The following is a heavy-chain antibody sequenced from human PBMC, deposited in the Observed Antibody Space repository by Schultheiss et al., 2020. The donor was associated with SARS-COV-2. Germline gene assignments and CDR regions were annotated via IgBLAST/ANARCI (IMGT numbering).Heavy chain of an antibody. J-gene: IGHJ3*02. CDR2: IYHSGST. V-gene: IGHV4-38-2*02. CDR1: GYSISSGYY. Sequence: SQTLSLTCTVSGYSISSGYYWGWIRQPPGKGLEWIGSIYHSGSTYYNPSLKSRVTISVDTSKNQFSLKLSSVTAADTAIYYCATQVQYRDSGAFDIWGQGTLVTVSS. D-gene: IGHD4-17*01. CDR3: ATQVQYRDSGAFDI.